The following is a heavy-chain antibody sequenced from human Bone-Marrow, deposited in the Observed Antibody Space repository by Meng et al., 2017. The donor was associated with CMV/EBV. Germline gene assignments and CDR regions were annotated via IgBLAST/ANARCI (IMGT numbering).Heavy chain of an antibody. CDR3: ARARFDY. CDR2: IYHSGST. V-gene: IGHV4-38-2*02. CDR1: GYSISSGYY. Sequence: SETLSLTCTVSGYSISSGYYWGWVRQPPGKGLEWIGSIYHSGSTYYNPSLKSRVTISVDTSKNQFSLKLSAVTAADTAVYYCARARFDYWGQGTRVTGSS. J-gene: IGHJ4*02.